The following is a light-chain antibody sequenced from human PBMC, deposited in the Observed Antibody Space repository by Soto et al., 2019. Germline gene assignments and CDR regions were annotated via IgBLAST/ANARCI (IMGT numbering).Light chain of an antibody. Sequence: QSALTQPASVSGSPGQSITISCTGTNSDIGGFNYVSWFQHHPHKAPKLMIYEVNNRPSGVSHRFSGSRSGNTASLTISGLQAEDEADYYCSSYTTDNTLVIFGGGTKVTVL. CDR1: NSDIGGFNY. V-gene: IGLV2-14*01. CDR2: EVN. J-gene: IGLJ2*01. CDR3: SSYTTDNTLVI.